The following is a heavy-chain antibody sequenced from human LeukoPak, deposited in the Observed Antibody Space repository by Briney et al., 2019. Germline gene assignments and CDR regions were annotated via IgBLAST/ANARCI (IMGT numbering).Heavy chain of an antibody. V-gene: IGHV4-34*01. CDR1: GGSFSGYY. D-gene: IGHD2-2*01. Sequence: TSETLSLTCAVYGGSFSGYYWSWIRQPPGKGLEWIGEINHSGSTNYNPSLKSRVTISVDTSKNQFSLKLSSVTAADTAVYYCARVPRYCSSTSCYEGWFDPWGQGTLVTVSS. CDR2: INHSGST. J-gene: IGHJ5*02. CDR3: ARVPRYCSSTSCYEGWFDP.